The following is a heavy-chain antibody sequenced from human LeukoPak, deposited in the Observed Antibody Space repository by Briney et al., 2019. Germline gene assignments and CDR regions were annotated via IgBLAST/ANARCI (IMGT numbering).Heavy chain of an antibody. CDR2: IYYSGST. Sequence: SETLSLTCTVSGGSISSYYWSWIRQPPGKGLEWIGYIYYSGSTNYNPSLKSRVTISVDTSKNQFSLKLSSVTAADTAVYYCARDLSQLDGPYFDYWGQGTLVTVSS. D-gene: IGHD2-2*01. J-gene: IGHJ4*02. CDR3: ARDLSQLDGPYFDY. CDR1: GGSISSYY. V-gene: IGHV4-59*01.